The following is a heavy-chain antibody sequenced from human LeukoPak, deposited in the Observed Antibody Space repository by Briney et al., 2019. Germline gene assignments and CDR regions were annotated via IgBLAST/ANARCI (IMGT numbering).Heavy chain of an antibody. Sequence: SETLSLTCAVYGGSFSGYYWSWIRQPPGKGLEWIGEINHSGSTNYNPSLKSRVTISVDTSKNQFSLKLSSVTAADTAVYYCARVGLRFLALYNWFDPWGQETLVTVSS. CDR3: ARVGLRFLALYNWFDP. V-gene: IGHV4-34*01. D-gene: IGHD3-3*01. J-gene: IGHJ5*02. CDR1: GGSFSGYY. CDR2: INHSGST.